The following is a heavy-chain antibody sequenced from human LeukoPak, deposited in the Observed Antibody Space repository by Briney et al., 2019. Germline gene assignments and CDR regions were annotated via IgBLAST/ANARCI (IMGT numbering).Heavy chain of an antibody. CDR1: GFTFSSYW. D-gene: IGHD6-6*01. Sequence: GGSLRLSXAASGFTFSSYWMHWVRQAPGKGLVWVSRINSDGSSTSYADSVKGRFTISRDIAKNTLYLQMNSLRAEDTAVYYCARGPLLVASFDYWGQGTLVTVSS. V-gene: IGHV3-74*01. CDR3: ARGPLLVASFDY. J-gene: IGHJ4*02. CDR2: INSDGSST.